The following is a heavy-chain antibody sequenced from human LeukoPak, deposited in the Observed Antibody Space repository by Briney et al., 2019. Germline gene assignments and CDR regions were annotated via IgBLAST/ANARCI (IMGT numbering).Heavy chain of an antibody. Sequence: GGSLRLSCAASGFTFSSYAMSWDRQAPGKGLKWGSGIYGSGGGQTFYADSVRGRFIISRDDSRNLVFLHMDRLRVEDTGLYYCAKDVKSDGVWDIDHWGQGTVVTVSS. J-gene: IGHJ4*02. CDR3: AKDVKSDGVWDIDH. V-gene: IGHV3-23*01. CDR1: GFTFSSYA. D-gene: IGHD4-17*01. CDR2: IYGSGGGQT.